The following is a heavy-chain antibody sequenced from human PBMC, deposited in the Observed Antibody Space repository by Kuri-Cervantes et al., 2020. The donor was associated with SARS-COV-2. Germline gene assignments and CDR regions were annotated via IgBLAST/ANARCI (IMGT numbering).Heavy chain of an antibody. CDR3: ARAICFVDLHP. Sequence: ASVKVSCKASGYIFTMYAINWVRQGPGQGLEWMGWINTGTGKPTYAQGFTGRFVFSLDTSVSTAYLQISSLKTDDTAVYYCARAICFVDLHPWGQGTLVTVSS. V-gene: IGHV7-4-1*02. CDR2: INTGTGKP. J-gene: IGHJ5*02. D-gene: IGHD2-21*01. CDR1: GYIFTMYA.